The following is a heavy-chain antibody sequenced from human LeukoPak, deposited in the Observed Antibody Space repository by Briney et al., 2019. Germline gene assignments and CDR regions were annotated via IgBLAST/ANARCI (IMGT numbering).Heavy chain of an antibody. CDR1: GGSVSSGSYY. Sequence: SETLSLTCTVSGGSVSSGSYYWSWIRQPPGKGLEWIGYIYYSGSTNYNPSRKSRVTISVDTSKNQFSLKLSSVTAADTAVYYCARDRSSSWYIDYWGQGTLVTVSS. D-gene: IGHD6-13*01. CDR2: IYYSGST. V-gene: IGHV4-61*01. J-gene: IGHJ4*02. CDR3: ARDRSSSWYIDY.